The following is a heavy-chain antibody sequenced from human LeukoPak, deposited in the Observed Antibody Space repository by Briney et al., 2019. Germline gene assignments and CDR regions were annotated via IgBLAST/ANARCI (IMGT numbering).Heavy chain of an antibody. CDR2: INHSGST. D-gene: IGHD6-13*01. CDR1: GGSFSGYY. Sequence: SETLSLTCAVYGGSFSGYYWSWIRQPPGKGLEWIGEINHSGSTNYNPSLKSRVTISVDTSKNQFSLKLSSVTAADTAVYYCARWGGYSSRMAFDPWGQGTLVTVSS. J-gene: IGHJ5*02. CDR3: ARWGGYSSRMAFDP. V-gene: IGHV4-34*01.